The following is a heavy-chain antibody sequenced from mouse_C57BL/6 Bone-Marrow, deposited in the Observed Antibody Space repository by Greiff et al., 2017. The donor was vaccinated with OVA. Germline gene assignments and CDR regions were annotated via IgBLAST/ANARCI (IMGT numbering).Heavy chain of an antibody. V-gene: IGHV1-53*01. Sequence: VQLQQPGTELVKPGASVKLSCKASGYTFTSYWMHWVKQRPGPGLEWIGNINPSNGGTNYNEKFKSKATLTVDKSSSAAYMQLSSLTSEDSAVYYCARGDYDVGAFDYWGQGTTLTVSS. J-gene: IGHJ2*01. CDR1: GYTFTSYW. CDR2: INPSNGGT. CDR3: ARGDYDVGAFDY. D-gene: IGHD2-4*01.